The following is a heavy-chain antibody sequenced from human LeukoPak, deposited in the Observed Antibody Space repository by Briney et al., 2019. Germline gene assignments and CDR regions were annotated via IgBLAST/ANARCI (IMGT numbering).Heavy chain of an antibody. V-gene: IGHV3-53*01. Sequence: GGYLRLSCAASGFTVSSNYMSWVRQAPGKGLEWVSVIYSGGSTYYADSVKGRFTISRDNSKNTLYLQMNSLRAEDTAVYYCASVAHDYGDYGGMDVWGKGTTVTVSS. CDR2: IYSGGST. CDR1: GFTVSSNY. D-gene: IGHD4-17*01. CDR3: ASVAHDYGDYGGMDV. J-gene: IGHJ6*04.